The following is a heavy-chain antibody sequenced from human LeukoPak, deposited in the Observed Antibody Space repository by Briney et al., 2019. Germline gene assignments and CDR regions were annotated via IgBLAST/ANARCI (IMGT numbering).Heavy chain of an antibody. Sequence: SETLSLTCTVSGGSISSYYWSWIRQPAGKGLEWIGRIYTSGSTNYNPSLKSRVTISVDTSKNQFSLKLSSVTAADTAVYYCARASRGYCSSTSCYTAYYYYYYYMDVWGKGTTVTVSS. CDR1: GGSISSYY. V-gene: IGHV4-4*07. J-gene: IGHJ6*03. D-gene: IGHD2-2*02. CDR2: IYTSGST. CDR3: ARASRGYCSSTSCYTAYYYYYYYMDV.